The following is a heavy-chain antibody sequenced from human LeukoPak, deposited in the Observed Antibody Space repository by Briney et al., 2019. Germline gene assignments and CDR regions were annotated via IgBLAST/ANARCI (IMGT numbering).Heavy chain of an antibody. CDR1: GYSFTNYW. Sequence: GESLKISCKGSGYSFTNYWIGWVRQMPGKGLEWMGIIYPGDSDTRYSPSFQGQVTISADKSISTAYLQWSSLKASDTAMYYCARHESAIFGVVPLDVWGQGTTVTVSS. V-gene: IGHV5-51*01. J-gene: IGHJ6*02. CDR3: ARHESAIFGVVPLDV. D-gene: IGHD3-3*01. CDR2: IYPGDSDT.